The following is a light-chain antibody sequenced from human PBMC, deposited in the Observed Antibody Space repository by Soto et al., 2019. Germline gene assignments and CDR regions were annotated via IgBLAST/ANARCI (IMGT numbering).Light chain of an antibody. CDR3: QRYYIAPFT. V-gene: IGKV1-27*01. Sequence: DIQVTQHPASLSASVGDRVTITCRASQGIKNYLAWYQQKPGETPKLLIYAASTLESGIPPRFSGSGSGTDFSLTINNLRPEDVATYYCQRYYIAPFTFGCATKLQIK. CDR1: QGIKNY. CDR2: AAS. J-gene: IGKJ4*01.